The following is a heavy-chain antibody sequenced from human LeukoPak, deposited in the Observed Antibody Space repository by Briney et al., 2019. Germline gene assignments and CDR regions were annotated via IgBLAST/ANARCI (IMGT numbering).Heavy chain of an antibody. CDR2: IYATGST. J-gene: IGHJ5*02. CDR1: CGSISSYF. Sequence: PSETLYITWTGSCGSISSYFWSLIRQPPGQGLPWIGYIYATGSTNYNPSLKSRVTISVDTSKNQFSLNLRSVTAADTAVYYCARHGSVRSPLGPWGQGTLVTVSS. V-gene: IGHV4-4*09. CDR3: ARHGSVRSPLGP. D-gene: IGHD3-10*01.